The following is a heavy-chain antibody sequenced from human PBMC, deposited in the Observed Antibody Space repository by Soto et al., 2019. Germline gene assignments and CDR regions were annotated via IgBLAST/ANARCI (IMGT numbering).Heavy chain of an antibody. Sequence: GGSLRLSCAASGFTVSSNYMSWVRQAPGKGLEWVSVIYSDGITYYADSVKGRFTISRDNSKNTLYLQMNSLRAEDTAVYYCARDILRGYYYYYGMDVWGQGTTVTVS. CDR2: IYSDGIT. J-gene: IGHJ6*02. CDR1: GFTVSSNY. V-gene: IGHV3-53*01. D-gene: IGHD2-2*02. CDR3: ARDILRGYYYYYGMDV.